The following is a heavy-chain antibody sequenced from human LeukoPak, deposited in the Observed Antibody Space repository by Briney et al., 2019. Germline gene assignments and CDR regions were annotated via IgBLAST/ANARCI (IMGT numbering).Heavy chain of an antibody. J-gene: IGHJ5*01. Sequence: ASVKVSCKASGYTFTNYAIIWVRQAPGQGLEWMGWISPYNGHTKYAHSLQGRVTMTTDTSTSTAFMELRSLMSDDTAVYFCAREGESRKLDSWGQGTLVTVSS. CDR1: GYTFTNYA. CDR3: AREGESRKLDS. D-gene: IGHD1-26*01. CDR2: ISPYNGHT. V-gene: IGHV1-18*01.